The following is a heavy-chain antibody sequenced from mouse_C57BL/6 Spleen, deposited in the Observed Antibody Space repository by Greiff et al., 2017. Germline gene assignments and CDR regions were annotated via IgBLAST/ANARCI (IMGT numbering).Heavy chain of an antibody. D-gene: IGHD2-3*01. CDR3: ASPYDGSPYWYFDV. Sequence: QVQLQQPVAELVKPGASVKMSCKASGYTFTSSWITWVKQRPGQGLEWIGDIYPGSGSTNYNEKFKSKATLTVDTSSSTAYMQLSSLTSEDSAVYYCASPYDGSPYWYFDVWGTGTTVTVSS. V-gene: IGHV1-55*01. CDR1: GYTFTSSW. CDR2: IYPGSGST. J-gene: IGHJ1*03.